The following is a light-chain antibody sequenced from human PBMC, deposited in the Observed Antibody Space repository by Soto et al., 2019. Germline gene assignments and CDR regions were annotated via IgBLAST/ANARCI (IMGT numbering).Light chain of an antibody. J-gene: IGKJ1*01. Sequence: EIVLTQSPGTLSLSPGERATLSCRASQSVSSSYLAWYQQKPGQAPRLLIYGASSRATGIPDRFSGSGSGTDFNLTNSRLEPEDFAVYYCQQYGSSRTFGQGTKVEIK. CDR2: GAS. V-gene: IGKV3-20*01. CDR1: QSVSSSY. CDR3: QQYGSSRT.